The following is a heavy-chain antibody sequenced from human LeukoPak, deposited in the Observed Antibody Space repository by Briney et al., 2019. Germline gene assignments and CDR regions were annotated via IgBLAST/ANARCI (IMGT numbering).Heavy chain of an antibody. CDR1: GFTFSSSA. V-gene: IGHV3-23*01. J-gene: IGHJ4*02. CDR2: ISASGGST. D-gene: IGHD2-2*01. CDR3: AKGASPFDY. Sequence: GGSLRLSCAASGFTFSSSAMSWVRQVPGKGLEWVSGISASGGSTYYADSVKGRFTISRDTSKNTLYLQMNSLRAEDTALYYCAKGASPFDYWGQGTLVTVSS.